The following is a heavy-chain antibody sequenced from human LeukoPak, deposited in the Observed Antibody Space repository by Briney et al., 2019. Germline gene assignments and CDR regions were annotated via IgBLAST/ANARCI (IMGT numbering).Heavy chain of an antibody. D-gene: IGHD2-2*01. CDR2: IRYDGSNK. Sequence: PGGSLRLSCAASGFTFSSYGMHWVRQAPGKGLEWVAFIRYDGSNKYYADSVKGRFTISRDNSKNTLYLEMNSLRAEDTAVYYCAGYCSSTSCLVGYYYYYMDVWGKGTTVTVSS. CDR1: GFTFSSYG. J-gene: IGHJ6*03. CDR3: AGYCSSTSCLVGYYYYYMDV. V-gene: IGHV3-30*02.